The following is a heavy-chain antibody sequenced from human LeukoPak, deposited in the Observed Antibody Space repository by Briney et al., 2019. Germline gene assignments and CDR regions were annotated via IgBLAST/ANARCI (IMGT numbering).Heavy chain of an antibody. D-gene: IGHD6-19*01. CDR1: GFTFSSYA. CDR2: ISGGGGST. CDR3: AKSHSGWYSFDY. Sequence: GGSLRLSCAASGFTFSSYAMSWVRQAPGKGLEWVPAISGGGGSTYYAGSVKGRFTISRDSSKNALYLQMDSLRAEDTAVYYCAKSHSGWYSFDYWGQGALVTVSS. V-gene: IGHV3-23*01. J-gene: IGHJ4*02.